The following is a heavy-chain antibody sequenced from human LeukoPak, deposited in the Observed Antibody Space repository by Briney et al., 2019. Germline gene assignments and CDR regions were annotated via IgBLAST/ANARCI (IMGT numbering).Heavy chain of an antibody. J-gene: IGHJ4*02. CDR1: GFTFSSYG. CDR2: FGGGGGPT. V-gene: IGHV3-23*01. D-gene: IGHD6-13*01. Sequence: GGSLRLSCVASGFTFSSYGMSWVRQAPGKGLEWVSGFGGGGGPTYYADSGKGRFTISRDNSKNTLYLQMNSLRADDTAVYYCAKDRRQLANFDYWGQGTLVTVSS. CDR3: AKDRRQLANFDY.